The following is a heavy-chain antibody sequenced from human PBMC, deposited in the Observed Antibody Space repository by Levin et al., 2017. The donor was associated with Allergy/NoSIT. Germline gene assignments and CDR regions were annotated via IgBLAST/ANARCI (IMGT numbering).Heavy chain of an antibody. J-gene: IGHJ4*02. CDR3: ARDRTSVAGVDY. CDR1: GGTFSSYA. V-gene: IGHV1-69*04. CDR2: IIPILGIA. D-gene: IGHD6-19*01. Sequence: SVKVSCKASGGTFSSYAISWVRQAPGQGLEWMGRIIPILGIANYAQKFQGRVTITADKSTSTAYMELSSLRSEDTAVYYCARDRTSVAGVDYWGQGTLVTVSS.